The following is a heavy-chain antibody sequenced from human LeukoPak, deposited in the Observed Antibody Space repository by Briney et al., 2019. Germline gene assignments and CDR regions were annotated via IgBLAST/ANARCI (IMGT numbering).Heavy chain of an antibody. V-gene: IGHV3-33*01. Sequence: GRSLRLSCAASGFTFSSYGMHWVRQAPGKGLEWVAVIWYDGSNKYYADSVKGRFTISRDNSKNTLYLQMNSLRAEDTAVYYCATDLLSGELGNWGQGTMVTVSS. CDR3: ATDLLSGELGN. D-gene: IGHD7-27*01. CDR2: IWYDGSNK. CDR1: GFTFSSYG. J-gene: IGHJ3*01.